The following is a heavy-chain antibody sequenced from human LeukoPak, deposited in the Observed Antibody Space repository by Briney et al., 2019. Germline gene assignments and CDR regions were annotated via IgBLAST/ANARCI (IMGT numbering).Heavy chain of an antibody. CDR3: ARDDYGDGPPKFDC. V-gene: IGHV3-21*01. CDR2: ISSSSSYI. Sequence: GGSLRLSCAASGFTFSSYSMNWVRQAPGKGLEWVSSISSSSSYIYYADSVKGRFTISRDNAKNSLYLQMNSLRAEDTAVYYCARDDYGDGPPKFDCWGQGTLVTVSS. D-gene: IGHD4-17*01. J-gene: IGHJ4*02. CDR1: GFTFSSYS.